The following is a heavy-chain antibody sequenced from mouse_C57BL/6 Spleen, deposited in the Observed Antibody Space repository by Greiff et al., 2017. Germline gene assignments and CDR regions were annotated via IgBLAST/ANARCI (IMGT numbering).Heavy chain of an antibody. V-gene: IGHV5-12*01. CDR3: ARPWDVNAMDY. Sequence: VQLKESGGGLVQPGGSLKLSCAASGFTFSDYYMYWVRQTPEKRLEWVAYISNGGGSTYYPDTVKGRFTISRDNAKNTLYLQMSRLKSEDTAMYYCARPWDVNAMDYWGKGTSVTVSS. D-gene: IGHD4-1*01. J-gene: IGHJ4*01. CDR1: GFTFSDYY. CDR2: ISNGGGST.